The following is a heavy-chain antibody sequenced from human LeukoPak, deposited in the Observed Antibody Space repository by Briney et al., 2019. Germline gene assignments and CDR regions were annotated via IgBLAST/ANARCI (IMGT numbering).Heavy chain of an antibody. CDR3: ARGGGPLGYSSGWELGNFDY. Sequence: SETLSLTCTVSGGSISSYYWSWIRQPPGKGLEWIGYIYYSGSTNYNPSLKSRVTISVDTSKNQFSLKLSSVTAADTAVYYCARGGGPLGYSSGWELGNFDYWGQGTLVTVSS. D-gene: IGHD6-19*01. CDR2: IYYSGST. J-gene: IGHJ4*02. CDR1: GGSISSYY. V-gene: IGHV4-59*01.